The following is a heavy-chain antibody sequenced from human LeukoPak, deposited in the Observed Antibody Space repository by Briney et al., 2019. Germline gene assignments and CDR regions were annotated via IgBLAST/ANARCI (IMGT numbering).Heavy chain of an antibody. Sequence: SETLSLTCAVSGVSITTTDFDWAWIRQPPGQGFEWIATISSSGKAYYYPSLMSRVTISVDTSKNQFSLDVTSVTAADTGLFYCARFQAGTGFDYWGRGILVIVS. CDR3: ARFQAGTGFDY. CDR1: GVSITTTDFD. J-gene: IGHJ4*02. CDR2: ISSSGKA. D-gene: IGHD6-19*01. V-gene: IGHV4-39*01.